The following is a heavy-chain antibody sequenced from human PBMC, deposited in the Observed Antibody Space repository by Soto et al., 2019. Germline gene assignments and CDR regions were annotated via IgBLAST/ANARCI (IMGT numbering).Heavy chain of an antibody. CDR3: ARGTADPRGDALDI. J-gene: IGHJ3*02. CDR2: TYYRSKWFN. D-gene: IGHD2-21*02. CDR1: GDSVSSNSAA. Sequence: SQTLSPTCAISGDSVSSNSAAWNWIRQSPSRGLEWLGRTYYRSKWFNDYALSVKSRITINLETSKNQFSLHLNSVTPDDTAVYYCARGTADPRGDALDIWGQGTLVTVSS. V-gene: IGHV6-1*01.